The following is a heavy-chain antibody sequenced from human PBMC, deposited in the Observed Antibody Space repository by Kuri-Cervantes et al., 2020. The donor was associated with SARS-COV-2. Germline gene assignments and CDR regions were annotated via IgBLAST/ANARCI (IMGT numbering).Heavy chain of an antibody. D-gene: IGHD3-22*01. CDR3: VRDWRYYDSSGFYSYYFDS. CDR1: GGSVSSDTYY. J-gene: IGHJ4*02. V-gene: IGHV4-61*01. CDR2: IYYSGST. Sequence: GSLTLTCTVSGGSVSSDTYYWSWIRQPPGKGLEWIGYIYYSGSTNYNPSLKSRVTISVDTSKNQFSLKLNSVTAADTAVYYCVRDWRYYDSSGFYSYYFDSWGQGTLVTVSS.